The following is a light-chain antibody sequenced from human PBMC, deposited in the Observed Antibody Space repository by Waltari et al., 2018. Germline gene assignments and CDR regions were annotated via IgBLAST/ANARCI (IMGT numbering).Light chain of an antibody. J-gene: IGLJ2*01. CDR2: EVN. CDR3: SSYEGTNTLL. V-gene: IGLV2-8*01. CDR1: TTTGYTY. Sequence: QSALTQPPSASGSPGQSVTISCTRITTTGYTYVSWYQHHPGKAPKLIIYEVNRRPSGVPDRFSGSESGNTAPLTVSGLQSEDEADYYCSSYEGTNTLLFGGGTKLTVL.